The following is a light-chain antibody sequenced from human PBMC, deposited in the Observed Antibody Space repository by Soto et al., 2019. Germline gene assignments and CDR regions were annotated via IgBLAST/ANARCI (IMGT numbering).Light chain of an antibody. CDR2: GAS. CDR1: QSVSSTY. Sequence: EIVLTQSPGTLSLFPGERATLSCRASQSVSSTYFAWYRQKPGQPPSLLIYGASNRATGARDRFSGSGSGPDFALTISRLEPEDFAVYSCQQYISSPPGFTFGPGTTVEIK. V-gene: IGKV3-20*01. CDR3: QQYISSPPGFT. J-gene: IGKJ3*01.